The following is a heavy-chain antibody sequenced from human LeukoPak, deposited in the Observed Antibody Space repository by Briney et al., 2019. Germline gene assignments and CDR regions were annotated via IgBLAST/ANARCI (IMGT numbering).Heavy chain of an antibody. CDR1: GGSISGGGYS. CDR2: IYHSGST. J-gene: IGHJ4*02. D-gene: IGHD6-13*01. CDR3: ARGYSSSPSPFDY. V-gene: IGHV4-30-2*01. Sequence: SETLSLTCAVSGGSISGGGYSWSWIRQPPGKGLEWIGYIYHSGSTYYNPSLKSRVTISVDRSKNQFSLKLSSVTAADTAVYYCARGYSSSPSPFDYWGQGTLVTVSS.